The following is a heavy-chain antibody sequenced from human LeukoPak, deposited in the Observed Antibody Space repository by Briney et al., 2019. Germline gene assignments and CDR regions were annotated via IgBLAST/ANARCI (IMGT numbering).Heavy chain of an antibody. D-gene: IGHD3-22*01. V-gene: IGHV3-30*02. Sequence: GGSLRLSCAASGFTFSSYGMHWVRQAPGKGLEWVAFIRYDGSNKYYADSMKGRFTISRDNSKNTLYLQMNSLSAEDTAVYYCAKGGGYLLEPLYYFDYWGQGTLVTVSS. CDR1: GFTFSSYG. J-gene: IGHJ4*02. CDR2: IRYDGSNK. CDR3: AKGGGYLLEPLYYFDY.